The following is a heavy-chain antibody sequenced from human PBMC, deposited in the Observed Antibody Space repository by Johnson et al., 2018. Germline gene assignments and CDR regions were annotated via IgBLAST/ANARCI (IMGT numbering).Heavy chain of an antibody. V-gene: IGHV3-43D*03. Sequence: VQLVQSGGGLVQPGRSLRLSCAASGFTFDDYAMHWVRQAPGKGLEWVSLISGDGGSTYYADSVKGRFTISRDNSKNSLYLQMNSLGAEETAVYYCAKEGGMEWEYYGPFQHWGQGTLVTVSS. CDR3: AKEGGMEWEYYGPFQH. D-gene: IGHD1-26*01. CDR2: ISGDGGST. CDR1: GFTFDDYA. J-gene: IGHJ1*01.